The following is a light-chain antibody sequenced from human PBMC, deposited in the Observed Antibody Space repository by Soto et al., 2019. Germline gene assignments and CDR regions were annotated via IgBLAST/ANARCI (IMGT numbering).Light chain of an antibody. CDR1: QSISSW. CDR2: DAS. CDR3: QQYNSYS. V-gene: IGKV1-5*01. J-gene: IGKJ1*01. Sequence: IHMTHAPSTLSASLGDRVAITCRASQSISSWLAWYQQKPGKAPKLLIYDASSLESGVPSRFSGSGSGTEFTLTISSLQPDDFATYYCQQYNSYSFGQGTKVDIK.